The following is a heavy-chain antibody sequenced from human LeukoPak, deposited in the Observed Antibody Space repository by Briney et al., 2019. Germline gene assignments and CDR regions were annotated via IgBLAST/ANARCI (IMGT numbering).Heavy chain of an antibody. CDR3: ARDPYQTGQLIHILDY. J-gene: IGHJ4*02. CDR2: INPSGGTT. V-gene: IGHV1-46*01. Sequence: QVQLVQSGAKVKKPGASVKVSCKASGYTFTSYYIHWVRQAPGQGLEWMGIINPSGGTTSFAQKFQGRVTMTRDTSTNTVYMELNSLRSDDTAVYYCARDPYQTGQLIHILDYWGQGTLVTVSS. CDR1: GYTFTSYY. D-gene: IGHD3-9*01.